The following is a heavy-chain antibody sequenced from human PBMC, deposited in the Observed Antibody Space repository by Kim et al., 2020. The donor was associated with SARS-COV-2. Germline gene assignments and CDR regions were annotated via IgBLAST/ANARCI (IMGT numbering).Heavy chain of an antibody. J-gene: IGHJ6*02. CDR1: GLTFSSAW. CDR2: INPDGSST. CDR3: IRGWQYAMDV. Sequence: GGSLRLSCAASGLTFSSAWMHWVRQAPGKGLLWVSLINPDGSSTKYADSVRGRFTISIDNAKNTLYLQMNSLRVEDTAVYYCIRGWQYAMDVWGQGTTVT. V-gene: IGHV3-74*03. D-gene: IGHD2-15*01.